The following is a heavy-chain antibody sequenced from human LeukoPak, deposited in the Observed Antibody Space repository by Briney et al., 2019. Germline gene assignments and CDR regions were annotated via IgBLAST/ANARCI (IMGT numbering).Heavy chain of an antibody. J-gene: IGHJ5*02. CDR3: ARELLWFGELSGGWFDP. V-gene: IGHV4-59*01. Sequence: SETLSLTCTVSGGSISSYYWSWIRQPPGKGLEWIGYIYYSGSTNYNPSLKSRATISVDTSKNQFSLKLSSVTAADTAVYYCARELLWFGELSGGWFDPWGQGTLVTVSS. D-gene: IGHD3-10*01. CDR1: GGSISSYY. CDR2: IYYSGST.